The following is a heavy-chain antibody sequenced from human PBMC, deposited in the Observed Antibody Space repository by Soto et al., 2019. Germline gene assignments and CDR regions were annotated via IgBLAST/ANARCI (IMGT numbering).Heavy chain of an antibody. J-gene: IGHJ3*02. V-gene: IGHV1-2*04. CDR1: GYTFTGYY. Sequence: ASVKVSCKASGYTFTGYYMHWVRQAPGQGLEWMGWINPNSGGTNYAQKFQGWVTMTRDTSISTAYMELSRLRSDDTAVYYCARDPAGGSGSPSAFDIWGQGTMVTVS. D-gene: IGHD3-10*01. CDR3: ARDPAGGSGSPSAFDI. CDR2: INPNSGGT.